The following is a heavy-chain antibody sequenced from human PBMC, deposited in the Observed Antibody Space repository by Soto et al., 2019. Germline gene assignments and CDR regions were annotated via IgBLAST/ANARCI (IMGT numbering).Heavy chain of an antibody. V-gene: IGHV3-53*01. CDR3: VKEFRGAFDY. J-gene: IGHJ4*02. CDR2: IFSGGNA. Sequence: GGSLRLSCAVSGVTVNSNFMSWVRRAPGKGLEWVSVIFSGGNADYADPVKGRFIMSRDISKNTLYLQMNSLRAEDTAVYFCVKEFRGAFDYWGQGTLVTV. D-gene: IGHD3-10*01. CDR1: GVTVNSNF.